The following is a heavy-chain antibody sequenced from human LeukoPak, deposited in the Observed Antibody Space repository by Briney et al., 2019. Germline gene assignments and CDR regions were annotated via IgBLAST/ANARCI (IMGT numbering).Heavy chain of an antibody. V-gene: IGHV4-31*03. Sequence: SETLSLTCTVAGGSISSGGYYWSWIRQHPGKGLEWIGYIYYSGSTYYNPSLKSRVTISVDTSKNQFSLKLSSVTAADTAVYYCSRVIIGTDYYYYGMDVWGQGTTVTVSS. J-gene: IGHJ6*02. CDR3: SRVIIGTDYYYYGMDV. CDR2: IYYSGST. D-gene: IGHD3-3*01. CDR1: GGSISSGGYY.